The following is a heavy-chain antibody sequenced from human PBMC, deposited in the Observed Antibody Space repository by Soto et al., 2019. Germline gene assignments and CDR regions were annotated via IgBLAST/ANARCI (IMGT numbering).Heavy chain of an antibody. CDR1: GGFVSSSSYS. CDR3: ARRWGRTFDY. Sequence: SETLSFTCSVSGGFVSSSSYSWGWIRQSPGKGLEWIGYIYYSGSTNYNPSLKSRVTISVDTSKNQFSLKLSSVTAADTAVYYCARRWGRTFDYWGQGTLVTVSS. CDR2: IYYSGST. J-gene: IGHJ4*02. V-gene: IGHV4-61*05. D-gene: IGHD7-27*01.